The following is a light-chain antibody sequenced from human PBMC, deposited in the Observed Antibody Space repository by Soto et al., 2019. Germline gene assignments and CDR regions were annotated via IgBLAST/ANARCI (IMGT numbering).Light chain of an antibody. Sequence: EIVLTQSPGTLSLSPGERATLSCRASQSVSNNYLAWYQQKPGQAPRLLIYGASNRATGIPDRFSGSGPATDFTLTISRLEPEDFAVYFCQQSGSSPLTFGGGTKVEIK. CDR1: QSVSNNY. CDR3: QQSGSSPLT. J-gene: IGKJ4*01. V-gene: IGKV3-20*01. CDR2: GAS.